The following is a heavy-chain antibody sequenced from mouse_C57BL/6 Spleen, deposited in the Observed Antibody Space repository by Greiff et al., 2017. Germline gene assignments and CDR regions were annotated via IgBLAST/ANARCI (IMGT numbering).Heavy chain of an antibody. V-gene: IGHV1-52*01. J-gene: IGHJ2*01. CDR1: GYTFTSYW. CDR2: IDPSDSET. Sequence: QVQLKQPGAELVRPGSSVKLSCKASGYTFTSYWMHWVKQRPIQGLEWIGNIDPSDSETHYNQKFKDKATLTVDKSSSTAYMQLSSLTSEDSAVYYCAKYGSSGVYDYWGQGTTLTVSS. CDR3: AKYGSSGVYDY. D-gene: IGHD1-1*01.